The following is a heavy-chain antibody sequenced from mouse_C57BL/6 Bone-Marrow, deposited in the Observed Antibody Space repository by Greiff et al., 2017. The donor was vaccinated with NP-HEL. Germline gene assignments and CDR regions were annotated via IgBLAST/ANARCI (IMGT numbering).Heavy chain of an antibody. V-gene: IGHV1-81*01. CDR3: ARMVTTWYFDY. CDR1: GYTFTSYG. CDR2: IYPRSGNT. Sequence: QVQLKESGAELARPGASVKLSCKASGYTFTSYGISWVKQRTGQGLEWIGEIYPRSGNTYYNEKFKGKATLTADKSSSTAYMELRSLTSEDSAVYFCARMVTTWYFDYWGQGTTLTVSS. J-gene: IGHJ2*01. D-gene: IGHD2-1*01.